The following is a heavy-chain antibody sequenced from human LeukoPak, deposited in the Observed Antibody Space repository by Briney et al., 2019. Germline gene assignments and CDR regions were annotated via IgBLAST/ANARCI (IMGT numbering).Heavy chain of an antibody. Sequence: GASVKVSCKASGGTFSSYAISWVRQAPGQGLEWMGGINPNSGGTNYAQKFQGRVTMTRDTSISTVYMELSRLRSDDTAVYYCARDVQLERLLHWGQGTLVTVSS. V-gene: IGHV1-2*02. CDR1: GGTFSSYA. CDR3: ARDVQLERLLH. D-gene: IGHD1-1*01. CDR2: INPNSGGT. J-gene: IGHJ4*02.